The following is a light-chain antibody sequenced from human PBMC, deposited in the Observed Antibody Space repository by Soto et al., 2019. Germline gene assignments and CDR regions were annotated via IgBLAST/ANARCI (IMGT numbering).Light chain of an antibody. V-gene: IGKV1-39*01. CDR2: AAS. CDR1: QSISSY. CDR3: QQSLGT. J-gene: IGKJ5*01. Sequence: DLPMTQSPSSLSASVGDRVTITCRASQSISSYLNWYQQKPGKAPKLLIYAASSLQSGVPSRFSGSGSGTDFTLTISSLQPEDFATYYCQQSLGTFGQGTRLEIK.